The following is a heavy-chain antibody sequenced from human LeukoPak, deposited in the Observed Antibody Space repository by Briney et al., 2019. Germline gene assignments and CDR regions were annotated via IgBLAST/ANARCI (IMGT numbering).Heavy chain of an antibody. CDR1: GFTFSTYW. V-gene: IGHV3-74*01. Sequence: PGGSLRLSCAASGFTFSTYWMHWVRQAPGKGLVWVSRISSDGRITSYADSVKGRFTIPRDNAKNTLYLQMNSLRAEDTAVYYCARDWFDPWGQGTLVTVSS. J-gene: IGHJ5*02. CDR2: ISSDGRIT. CDR3: ARDWFDP.